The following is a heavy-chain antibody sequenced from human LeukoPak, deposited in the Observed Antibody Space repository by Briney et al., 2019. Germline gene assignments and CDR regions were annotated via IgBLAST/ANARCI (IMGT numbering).Heavy chain of an antibody. CDR2: ISTYNGNT. V-gene: IGHV1-18*01. D-gene: IGHD3-22*01. CDR3: ARASDYYDPYYFDY. Sequence: ASVKVSCKASGYTFNSHGITWVRQAPGQGLEWMGWISTYNGNTNYAQKLQGRVTMTRDMSTSTVYMELSSLRSEDTAVYYCARASDYYDPYYFDYWGQGTLVTVSS. J-gene: IGHJ4*02. CDR1: GYTFNSHG.